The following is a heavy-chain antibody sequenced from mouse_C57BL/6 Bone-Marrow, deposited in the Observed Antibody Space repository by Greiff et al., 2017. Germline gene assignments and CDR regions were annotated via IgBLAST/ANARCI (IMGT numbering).Heavy chain of an antibody. CDR3: AAPAPIPTVVADWYFDV. D-gene: IGHD1-1*01. CDR1: GYTFTSYW. V-gene: IGHV1-72*01. CDR2: IDPNSGGT. J-gene: IGHJ1*03. Sequence: VQLQQPGAELVKPGASVKLSCKASGYTFTSYWMHWVKQRPGRGLEWIGRIDPNSGGTKYNEKFKSKATLTVDKPSSTAYMQLSSLTSEDSAVYYCAAPAPIPTVVADWYFDVWGTGTTVTVSS.